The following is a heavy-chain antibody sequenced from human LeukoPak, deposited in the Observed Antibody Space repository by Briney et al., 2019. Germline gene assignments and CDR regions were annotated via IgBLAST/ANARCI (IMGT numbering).Heavy chain of an antibody. D-gene: IGHD2-15*01. CDR1: GFTVSYNY. V-gene: IGHV3-66*01. J-gene: IGHJ4*02. Sequence: GRSLRLSCAASGFTVSYNYMSWARQAPGKGLEWVLVIYSGGSTYYADSVKGRFTSSRDNSKNTLYLQMNSLRAEDTAVYYCARDVRVAATTTTSYFDYWGQGTLVTVSS. CDR2: IYSGGST. CDR3: ARDVRVAATTTTSYFDY.